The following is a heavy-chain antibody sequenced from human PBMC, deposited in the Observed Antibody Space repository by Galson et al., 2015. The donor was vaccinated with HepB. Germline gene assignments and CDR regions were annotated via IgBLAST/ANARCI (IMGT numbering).Heavy chain of an antibody. CDR1: GFTFSSYW. Sequence: SLRLSCAASGFTFSSYWMNWVRQAPGKGLEWVANIKQDGSGKYYVDSVKGRFTISRDNAKNSLYLQMNSLRAEDTAVYFCARSGYSYGFDPWGQGTLVTVSS. CDR3: ARSGYSYGFDP. CDR2: IKQDGSGK. J-gene: IGHJ5*02. D-gene: IGHD5-18*01. V-gene: IGHV3-7*03.